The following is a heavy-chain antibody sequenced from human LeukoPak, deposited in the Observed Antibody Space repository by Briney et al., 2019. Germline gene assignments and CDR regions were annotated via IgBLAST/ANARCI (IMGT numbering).Heavy chain of an antibody. Sequence: SETLSLTCTVSGDSVSSGSYYWSWIRQPSGKGLEWIAYIHYSGSTKYSPSLQSRVTISVDTSKNQFSLKLSSVTAADTAVYYCARQVTSVTTFDYWGQGTLVTVSS. CDR2: IHYSGST. CDR3: ARQVTSVTTFDY. CDR1: GDSVSSGSYY. V-gene: IGHV4-61*01. D-gene: IGHD4-17*01. J-gene: IGHJ4*02.